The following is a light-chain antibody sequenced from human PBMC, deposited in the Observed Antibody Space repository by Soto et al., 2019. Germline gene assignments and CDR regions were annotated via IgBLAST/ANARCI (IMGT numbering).Light chain of an antibody. Sequence: QPVLTQPPSVSGAPGQRVTISCTGSSSNIGAGYDVHWYQQLPGTAPKLLIYGNSKRPSGVPDRFSGSKSGTSASLAITGLQAEDEADYYCQSYDSSLSGWVFGGGTKVTVL. CDR3: QSYDSSLSGWV. CDR1: SSNIGAGYD. J-gene: IGLJ3*02. V-gene: IGLV1-40*01. CDR2: GNS.